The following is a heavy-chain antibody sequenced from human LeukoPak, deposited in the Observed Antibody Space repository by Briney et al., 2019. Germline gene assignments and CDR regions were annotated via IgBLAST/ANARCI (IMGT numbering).Heavy chain of an antibody. CDR1: GGTFSSYA. CDR3: AREWSVDHYYMDV. Sequence: PRASVKVSCKASGGTFSSYAISWVRQAPGQGLEWMGGIIPIFGTANYAQNFQDRITMTRDMSTSTVYMDLSSLRSEDTAVYYCAREWSVDHYYMDVWGKGTTVTVSS. CDR2: IIPIFGTA. J-gene: IGHJ6*03. D-gene: IGHD4-23*01. V-gene: IGHV1-69*05.